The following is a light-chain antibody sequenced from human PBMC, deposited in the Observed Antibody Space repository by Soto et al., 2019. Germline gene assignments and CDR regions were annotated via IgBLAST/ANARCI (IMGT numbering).Light chain of an antibody. V-gene: IGKV3-15*01. CDR1: QSSSTE. Sequence: EIVMTQSPATLSVSPGERATLSCRASQSSSTELAWYQQKPGQPPRLLIYSASTRATGVPARFTGSGSGSEFTLTISWLQSEDFAVYYCQQGHNWPITFGQGTRLEI. CDR3: QQGHNWPIT. CDR2: SAS. J-gene: IGKJ2*01.